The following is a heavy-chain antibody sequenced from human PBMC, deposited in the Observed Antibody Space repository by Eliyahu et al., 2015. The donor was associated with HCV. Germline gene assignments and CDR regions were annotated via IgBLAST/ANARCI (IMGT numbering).Heavy chain of an antibody. J-gene: IGHJ4*02. CDR2: ISSSSSTI. Sequence: EVQLVESGGGLVQPGGSLRLSCXASGFTFSSYSMNWVRQAPGKGLEWVSYISSSSSTIYYADSVKGRFTISRDNAKNSLYLQMNSLRAEDTAVYYCARDKNGLYDILTGYPLDYWGQGTLVTVSS. D-gene: IGHD3-9*01. CDR3: ARDKNGLYDILTGYPLDY. CDR1: GFTFSSYS. V-gene: IGHV3-48*01.